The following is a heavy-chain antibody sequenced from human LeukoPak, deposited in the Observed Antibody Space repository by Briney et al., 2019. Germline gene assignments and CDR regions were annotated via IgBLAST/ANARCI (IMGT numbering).Heavy chain of an antibody. V-gene: IGHV4-4*08. CDR1: GGSISSYY. CDR3: ARDRARWSSGAFDI. CDR2: IYTSGST. Sequence: SETLSLTCTVSGGSISSYYWSWIRQPPGKGLEWIGYIYTSGSTNYNPSLKSRVTMSVDTSKNQFSLKLSSVTAADTAVYYCARDRARWSSGAFDIWGQGTMVTVSS. D-gene: IGHD6-19*01. J-gene: IGHJ3*02.